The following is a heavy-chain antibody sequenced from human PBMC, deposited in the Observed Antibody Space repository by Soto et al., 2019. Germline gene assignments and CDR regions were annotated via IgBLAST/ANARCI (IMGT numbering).Heavy chain of an antibody. V-gene: IGHV4-4*02. Sequence: PSETLSLTCAVSGGSISSSNWWSWVRQPPGKGLEWIGEIYHSGSTNYNPSLKSRVTISVDKSKNQFSLKLSSVTAADTAVYYSARITMVRGLPGGMDVWGQGTTVTVSS. CDR1: GGSISSSNW. J-gene: IGHJ6*02. CDR2: IYHSGST. D-gene: IGHD3-10*01. CDR3: ARITMVRGLPGGMDV.